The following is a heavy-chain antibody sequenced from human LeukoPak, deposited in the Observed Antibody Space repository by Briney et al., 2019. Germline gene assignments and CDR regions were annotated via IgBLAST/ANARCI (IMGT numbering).Heavy chain of an antibody. CDR3: ARHLNYYYYYYMDV. CDR2: IYYSGDT. V-gene: IGHV4-39*01. Sequence: SETLSLTCTVSGGSISSSTYYWGWICQPPGKGLEWIGSIYYSGDTYYNPSLKSRVTISGDTSKSQFSLNLTSVTAADTAVYYCARHLNYYYYYYMDVWGKGTTVTVSS. J-gene: IGHJ6*03. CDR1: GGSISSSTYY.